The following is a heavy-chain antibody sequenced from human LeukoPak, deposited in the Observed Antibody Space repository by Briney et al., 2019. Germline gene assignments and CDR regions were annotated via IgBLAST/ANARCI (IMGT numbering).Heavy chain of an antibody. Sequence: GGSLRLSCVASGFTFSSRDWMTWVRQAPGKGLEWVANIKQDGSEKNYVDSVKGRFTISRDNAKNSLYLQMNSLRAEDTAVYYCARDIVVVTARGGFDYWGQGTLVTVSS. V-gene: IGHV3-7*01. CDR3: ARDIVVVTARGGFDY. D-gene: IGHD2-21*02. CDR2: IKQDGSEK. CDR1: GFTFSSRDW. J-gene: IGHJ4*02.